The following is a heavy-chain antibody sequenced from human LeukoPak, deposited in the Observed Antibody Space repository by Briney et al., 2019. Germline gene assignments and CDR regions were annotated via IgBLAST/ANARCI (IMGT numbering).Heavy chain of an antibody. J-gene: IGHJ5*02. CDR3: ARVVAVAGSNWFDP. D-gene: IGHD6-19*01. CDR1: GGSFSSYY. Sequence: SETLSLTCTVSGGSFSSYYWSWIRQPPGKGLEWIGYIYYSGSTNYNPSLKSRVTISVDTSKNQFSLKLSSVTAADTAAYYCARVVAVAGSNWFDPWGQGTLVTVSS. V-gene: IGHV4-59*01. CDR2: IYYSGST.